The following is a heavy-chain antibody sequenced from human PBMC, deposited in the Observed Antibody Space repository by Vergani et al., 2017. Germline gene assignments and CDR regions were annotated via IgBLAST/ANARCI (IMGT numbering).Heavy chain of an antibody. D-gene: IGHD3-22*01. Sequence: QVQLVESGGGVVQPGRSLRLSCAASGFTFSTYAMHWVRQAPGKGLEWVAVTSYDGSNKYYADSVKGRFTISRDNSKNTLYLQMNSLRAEDTAVYYCAKPGYYYDSSGYYDYWGQGTLVTVSS. CDR2: TSYDGSNK. J-gene: IGHJ4*02. CDR3: AKPGYYYDSSGYYDY. CDR1: GFTFSTYA. V-gene: IGHV3-30*18.